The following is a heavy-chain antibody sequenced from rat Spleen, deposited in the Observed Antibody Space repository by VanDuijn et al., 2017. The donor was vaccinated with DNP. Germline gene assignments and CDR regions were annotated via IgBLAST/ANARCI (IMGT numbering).Heavy chain of an antibody. CDR2: TSASGGGT. V-gene: IGHV5-46*01. J-gene: IGHJ3*01. CDR3: TTHGASYGLNWFAY. Sequence: EVHLVESGGGLVQPGRSLKLSCAASGFTFSRFPMAWVRQIPTKGLEWVATTSASGGGTYYRDSVKGRFTISRDNANRTLYLQMDSLRSEDTATYYCTTHGASYGLNWFAYWGQGTLVTVSS. CDR1: GFTFSRFP. D-gene: IGHD1-11*01.